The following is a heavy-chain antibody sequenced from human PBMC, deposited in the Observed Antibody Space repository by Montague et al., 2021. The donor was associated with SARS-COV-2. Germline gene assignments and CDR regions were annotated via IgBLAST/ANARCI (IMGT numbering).Heavy chain of an antibody. J-gene: IGHJ6*03. D-gene: IGHD3-10*01. V-gene: IGHV4-34*01. CDR3: ARLGDGVVPSPILGVGPYYSYYYMDV. CDR1: GGSFSTYS. Sequence: SETLSLTCAVHGGSFSTYSWNWIRQPPGKGLEWIGEIHHGGSTNYNPSLKSRVTISADTSKNLFSLKLTSVAAADTAVYYCARLGDGVVPSPILGVGPYYSYYYMDVWGKGTPVTVSS. CDR2: IHHGGST.